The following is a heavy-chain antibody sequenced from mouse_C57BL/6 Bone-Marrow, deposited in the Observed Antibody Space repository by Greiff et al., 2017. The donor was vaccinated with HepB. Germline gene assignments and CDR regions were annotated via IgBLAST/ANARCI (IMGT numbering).Heavy chain of an antibody. D-gene: IGHD1-1*01. V-gene: IGHV5-16*01. CDR1: GFTFSDYY. CDR2: INYDGSST. Sequence: EVHLVESGGGLVKPGGSLKLSCAASGFTFSDYYMAWVRQVPEKGLEWVANINYDGSSTYYLDSLKSRFIISRDNAKNILYLQMSSLKSVDTATYYCARVYYYGSSYWYFDVWGTGTTVTVSS. CDR3: ARVYYYGSSYWYFDV. J-gene: IGHJ1*03.